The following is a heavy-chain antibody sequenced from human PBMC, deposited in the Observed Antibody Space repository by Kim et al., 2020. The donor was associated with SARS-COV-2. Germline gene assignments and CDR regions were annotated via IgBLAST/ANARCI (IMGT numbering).Heavy chain of an antibody. Sequence: FTSSRDNSKNTLYLQMNSLRAEDTAVYYCARDGGDIVVVPAALPDYYFDYWGQGTLVTVSS. D-gene: IGHD2-2*01. J-gene: IGHJ4*02. CDR3: ARDGGDIVVVPAALPDYYFDY. V-gene: IGHV3-30*01.